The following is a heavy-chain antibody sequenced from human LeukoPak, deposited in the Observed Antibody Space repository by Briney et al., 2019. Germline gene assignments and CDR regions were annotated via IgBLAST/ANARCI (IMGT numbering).Heavy chain of an antibody. CDR3: ASRDGGHLVERNHYYYYMDV. J-gene: IGHJ6*03. Sequence: PSETLSLTCTVSGRSNSSYYWSWIRQPAGKGLEWIGRIHTSGSTNFNPSLKSRVTMSVDTSKNQFSLKLSSVTAADTAVYYCASRDGGHLVERNHYYYYMDVWGKGTTVTVSS. D-gene: IGHD6-6*01. CDR1: GRSNSSYY. CDR2: IHTSGST. V-gene: IGHV4-4*07.